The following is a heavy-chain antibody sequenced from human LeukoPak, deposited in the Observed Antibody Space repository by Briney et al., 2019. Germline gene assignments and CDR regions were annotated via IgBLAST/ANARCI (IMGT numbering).Heavy chain of an antibody. J-gene: IGHJ4*02. CDR2: ISYDGSNK. Sequence: GRSLRLSCAASKFTFSSYGMHWVRQAPGKGLEWVAVISYDGSNKYYADSVRGRFTISRDNSKNTLYLHMNSLRAEDTAVYYCAKDEGLRYFDWLLSDDYWGQGTLVTVSS. D-gene: IGHD3-9*01. CDR3: AKDEGLRYFDWLLSDDY. CDR1: KFTFSSYG. V-gene: IGHV3-30*18.